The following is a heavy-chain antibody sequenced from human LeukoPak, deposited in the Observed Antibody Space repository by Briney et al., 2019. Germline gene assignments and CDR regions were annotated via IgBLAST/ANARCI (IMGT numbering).Heavy chain of an antibody. D-gene: IGHD6-6*01. V-gene: IGHV1-46*01. Sequence: ASVKVSCKASGYTFTSYYMHWVRQAPGQGLEWMGIINPSGGSTSYAQKFQGRVTMTRDTSTGTVYMELSSLRSEDTAVYYCAREGGEQLVQVLYYYYYMDVWGKGTTVTVSS. CDR3: AREGGEQLVQVLYYYYYMDV. CDR1: GYTFTSYY. CDR2: INPSGGST. J-gene: IGHJ6*03.